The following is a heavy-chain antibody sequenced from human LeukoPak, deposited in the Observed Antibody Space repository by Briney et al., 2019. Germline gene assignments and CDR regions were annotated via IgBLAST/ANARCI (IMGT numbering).Heavy chain of an antibody. CDR2: IATYNGKT. D-gene: IGHD6-13*01. J-gene: IGHJ5*02. CDR3: ARDMVGLAADGNWFDP. CDR1: GYTFSSYG. Sequence: GASVKASCKASGYTFSSYGISWVRQAPGQGLEWMGWIATYNGKTKYAEKVQGRVTMTTDTSTTTAYMELRTLRSDDTAVYYCARDMVGLAADGNWFDPWGQGTLVTVSS. V-gene: IGHV1-18*01.